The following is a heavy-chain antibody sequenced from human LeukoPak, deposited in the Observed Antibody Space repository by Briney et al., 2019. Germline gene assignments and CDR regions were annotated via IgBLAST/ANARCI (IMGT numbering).Heavy chain of an antibody. CDR3: ARAPTTPSYYFDY. Sequence: GWSLRLSCAASGFTFSSYAMHWVRQAPGKGLEWVAVISYDGSNKYYADSVKGRFTISRDNSKNTLYLQMNSLRAEDTAVYYCARAPTTPSYYFDYWGQGTLVTVSS. CDR2: ISYDGSNK. J-gene: IGHJ4*02. V-gene: IGHV3-30-3*01. D-gene: IGHD4-17*01. CDR1: GFTFSSYA.